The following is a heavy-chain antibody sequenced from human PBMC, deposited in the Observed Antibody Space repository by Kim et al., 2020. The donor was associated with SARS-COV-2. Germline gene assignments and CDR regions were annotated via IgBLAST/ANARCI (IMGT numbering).Heavy chain of an antibody. CDR2: IDPHDSDT. CDR3: VRRDNNGWYPFDY. V-gene: IGHV5-51*01. D-gene: IGHD6-19*01. Sequence: GESLKISCEASGYSFTTYWIGWLRLMPGKGLEWVAIIDPHDSDTKYSPSFQGQATVSVDTSVNTAYLQWSSLKASDTAIYYCVRRDNNGWYPFDYWGQGTLVTVSS. CDR1: GYSFTTYW. J-gene: IGHJ4*02.